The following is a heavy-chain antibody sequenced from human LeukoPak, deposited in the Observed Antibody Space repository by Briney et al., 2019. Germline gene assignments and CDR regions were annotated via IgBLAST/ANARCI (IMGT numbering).Heavy chain of an antibody. V-gene: IGHV1-69*01. CDR3: ARDQAGSVPAAARDPYYYMDV. J-gene: IGHJ6*03. D-gene: IGHD2-2*01. CDR2: IIPIFGTA. CDR1: GGTFSSYA. Sequence: GSSVKVSCKASGGTFSSYAISWVRQAPGQGLEWMGGIIPIFGTANYAQKFQGRVTITADESTTTAYMELSSLRSGDTAVYYRARDQAGSVPAAARDPYYYMDVWGKGTTVTVSS.